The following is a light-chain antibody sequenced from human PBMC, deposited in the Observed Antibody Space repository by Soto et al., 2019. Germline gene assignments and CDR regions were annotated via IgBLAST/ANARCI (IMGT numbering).Light chain of an antibody. J-gene: IGKJ1*01. Sequence: EIVMTQSPATLSVSPGERATLSCRASQRVSSNLAWYQQKPGQAPRLLIYGASTMATGIPARFSGSGSETEFTLTISSLQSEYFAVYYCQQYNNWPPWTFGQGTKVEIK. CDR1: QRVSSN. CDR3: QQYNNWPPWT. V-gene: IGKV3-15*01. CDR2: GAS.